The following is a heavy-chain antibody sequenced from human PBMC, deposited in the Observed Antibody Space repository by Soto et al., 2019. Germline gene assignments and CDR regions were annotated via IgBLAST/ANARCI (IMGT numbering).Heavy chain of an antibody. J-gene: IGHJ4*02. CDR2: IWYDGSNK. CDR1: GSTFSNYG. CDR3: ARDGGSHGPSYFDS. Sequence: VQLVESGGGVVQPGRSLRLSCAASGSTFSNYGMHWVRQAPGKGPEWVAVIWYDGSNKYYGESVKGLFSISRDNSKNTLYLDINSLRPEATAVYSCARDGGSHGPSYFDSWGQGSLVIVSS. V-gene: IGHV3-33*01. D-gene: IGHD3-16*01.